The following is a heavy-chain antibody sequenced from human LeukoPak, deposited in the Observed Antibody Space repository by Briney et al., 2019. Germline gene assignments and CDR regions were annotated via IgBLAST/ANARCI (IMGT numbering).Heavy chain of an antibody. CDR2: IHYSGTT. CDR3: ARLARLTLIRGVTGYHSLDV. V-gene: IGHV4-59*01. J-gene: IGHJ6*04. Sequence: SETLSLTCTVSGGSMDSFYWSWIRQSPGGGLEWIGYIHYSGTTNYNPSLRGRLIISADTSKNQFSLHLISVPAADTAVYYCARLARLTLIRGVTGYHSLDVWGKGTKVTVSS. D-gene: IGHD3-10*01. CDR1: GGSMDSFY.